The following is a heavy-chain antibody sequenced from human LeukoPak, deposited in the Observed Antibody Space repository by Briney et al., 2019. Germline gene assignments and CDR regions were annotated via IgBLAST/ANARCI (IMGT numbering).Heavy chain of an antibody. Sequence: PGGSLRLSCAASGFTVSSNYMSWVRQAPGKGLEWVSVIYSGGSTYYADSVKGRFTISRDNSKNTLYLQMNSLRAKDTAVYYCARDSKYSSDNPDDYWGQGTLVTVSS. CDR3: ARDSKYSSDNPDDY. CDR2: IYSGGST. J-gene: IGHJ4*02. V-gene: IGHV3-53*01. D-gene: IGHD6-19*01. CDR1: GFTVSSNY.